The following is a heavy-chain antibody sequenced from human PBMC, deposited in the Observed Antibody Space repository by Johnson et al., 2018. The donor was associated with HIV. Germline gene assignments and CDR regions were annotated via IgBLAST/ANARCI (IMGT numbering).Heavy chain of an antibody. Sequence: VQLVESGGGLVQPGGSLRLSCAASGFTFSSSWMHWVCQAPEKGLEWVADIKCDGSEKYYVDSVKGRLTISRDNSKNTLYLQMNSLRAEDTAVYYCARGPLLWRAFDIWGQGTMVTVSS. CDR3: ARGPLLWRAFDI. V-gene: IGHV3-52*01. CDR2: IKCDGSEK. J-gene: IGHJ3*02. CDR1: GFTFSSSW. D-gene: IGHD3-10*01.